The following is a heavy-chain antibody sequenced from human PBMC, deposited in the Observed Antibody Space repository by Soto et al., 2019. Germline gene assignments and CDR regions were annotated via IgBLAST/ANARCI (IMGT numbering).Heavy chain of an antibody. V-gene: IGHV4-59*08. CDR2: IYFSGSA. J-gene: IGHJ6*02. Sequence: SETLSLTCTVSGGSITSYYWSWIRQPPGKGLEWIGYIYFSGSANYNPSLKSRVTISVDTSKNQFSLKVSSVTAADTAVYYCARLQGYCMTTGCYGHYAMDVWGQGTTVTVSS. D-gene: IGHD2-2*01. CDR1: GGSITSYY. CDR3: ARLQGYCMTTGCYGHYAMDV.